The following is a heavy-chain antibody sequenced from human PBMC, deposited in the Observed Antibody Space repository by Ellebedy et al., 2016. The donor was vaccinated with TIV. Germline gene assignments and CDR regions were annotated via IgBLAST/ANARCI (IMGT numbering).Heavy chain of an antibody. J-gene: IGHJ3*02. CDR2: IIPIFNTP. CDR1: GGTFSNSV. V-gene: IGHV1-69*06. CDR3: ARSGKYQLVFLYAYDI. D-gene: IGHD6-13*01. Sequence: AASVKVSCKASGGTFSNSVFSWVRQAPGRGLEWMGGIIPIFNTPHYAQNFQGRVTITADKSTTTVSMELSSLTSEDTAVYYCARSGKYQLVFLYAYDIWGQGTMVTVSS.